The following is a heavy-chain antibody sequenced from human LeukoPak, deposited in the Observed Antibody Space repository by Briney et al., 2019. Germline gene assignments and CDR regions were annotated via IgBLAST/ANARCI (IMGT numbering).Heavy chain of an antibody. D-gene: IGHD6-19*01. J-gene: IGHJ3*02. Sequence: SETLSLTCTVSGGSISSYYWSWIRQPPVKGLEWIGYIYYSGSTDYNPSLKSRVTISVDTSKNQFSLKLSSVTAADTAVYYCARDSGQWLEDAFDIWGQGTMVTVSS. CDR3: ARDSGQWLEDAFDI. CDR1: GGSISSYY. CDR2: IYYSGST. V-gene: IGHV4-59*01.